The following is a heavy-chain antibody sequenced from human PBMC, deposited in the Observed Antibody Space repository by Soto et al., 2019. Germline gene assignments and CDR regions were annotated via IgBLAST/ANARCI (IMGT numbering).Heavy chain of an antibody. J-gene: IGHJ5*02. Sequence: SVKVSCKASGGTFSSYAISWVRRAPGQGLEWMGGIIPIYGTANYAQKFQDRVTITADESTSTAYMELSSLTSEDTAVYYCARDLGGCSAGTCRYSWFDPWGQGTLVTVYS. CDR1: GGTFSSYA. D-gene: IGHD2-15*01. CDR2: IIPIYGTA. V-gene: IGHV1-69*13. CDR3: ARDLGGCSAGTCRYSWFDP.